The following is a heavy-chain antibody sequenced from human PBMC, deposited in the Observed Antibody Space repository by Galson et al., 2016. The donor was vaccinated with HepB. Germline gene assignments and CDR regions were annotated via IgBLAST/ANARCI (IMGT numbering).Heavy chain of an antibody. CDR2: ISGVSDRT. CDR1: GFTFSNYA. J-gene: IGHJ4*01. D-gene: IGHD4-11*01. CDR3: AKESPYSKVRQYYLEN. Sequence: SLRLSCAASGFTFSNYAMSWVRQAPGKGPEWVSAISGVSDRTYYAGSMKDRFIISRDDSRNMLFLQLNSLRAEYTANYHCAKESPYSKVRQYYLENWGLGTLVTVSS. V-gene: IGHV3-23*01.